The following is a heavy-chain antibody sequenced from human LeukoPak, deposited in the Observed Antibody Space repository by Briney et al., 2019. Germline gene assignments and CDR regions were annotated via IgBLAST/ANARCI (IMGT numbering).Heavy chain of an antibody. D-gene: IGHD1-26*01. CDR2: INTDGSTT. J-gene: IGHJ4*02. CDR3: ASTMNPFKIVGALDY. V-gene: IGHV3-74*01. CDR1: GFTFSIYW. Sequence: GGSLRLSCAASGFTFSIYWMHWVRQAPGKGLVWVSRINTDGSTTTYADSVKGRFTISRDNAKNTLNLQMNSLRAEDTAVYYCASTMNPFKIVGALDYWGQGTLVTVSS.